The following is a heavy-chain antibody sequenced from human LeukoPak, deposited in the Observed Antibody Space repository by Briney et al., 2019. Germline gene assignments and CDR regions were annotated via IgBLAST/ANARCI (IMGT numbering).Heavy chain of an antibody. J-gene: IGHJ3*02. Sequence: GRSLRLSCAASEFTFDDYAMHWVRQVPGKGLEWVSGISSGSDKVGYADSVKGRFTISRDNAKNSLYLQMNSLRVEDMALYYCVKGSRGDMYTNGWNGAFDIWGQGTMVTVSS. CDR2: ISSGSDKV. D-gene: IGHD6-25*01. CDR1: EFTFDDYA. V-gene: IGHV3-9*03. CDR3: VKGSRGDMYTNGWNGAFDI.